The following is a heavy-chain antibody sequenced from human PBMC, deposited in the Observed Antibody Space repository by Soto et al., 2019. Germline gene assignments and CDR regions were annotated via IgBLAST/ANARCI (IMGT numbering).Heavy chain of an antibody. D-gene: IGHD3-10*01. CDR1: GYTFTGYY. V-gene: IGHV1-2*02. Sequence: GASVKVSCKASGYTFTGYYMHWVRQAPGQGLEWMGWINPNSGGTNYAQKFQGRVTMTRDTSISTAYMELSRLRSDDTAVYYCAGWKNYYYGSGRLDPYYYYYYGMDVWGQGTTVTVSS. CDR2: INPNSGGT. CDR3: AGWKNYYYGSGRLDPYYYYYYGMDV. J-gene: IGHJ6*02.